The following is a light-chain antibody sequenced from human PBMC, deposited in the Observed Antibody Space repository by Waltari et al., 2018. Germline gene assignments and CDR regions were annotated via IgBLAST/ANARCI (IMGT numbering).Light chain of an antibody. Sequence: DIQMTQSPSSLSASVGDTVTITCRASQGVRSYLTWYQQKPGKAPKLLIYSATTLESGVPSRFSGSGSGTEFTLTISSLQPEDFAAYYCLQHNSYPLSFGRGTKVEIK. CDR1: QGVRSY. J-gene: IGKJ4*01. CDR3: LQHNSYPLS. V-gene: IGKV1-17*01. CDR2: SAT.